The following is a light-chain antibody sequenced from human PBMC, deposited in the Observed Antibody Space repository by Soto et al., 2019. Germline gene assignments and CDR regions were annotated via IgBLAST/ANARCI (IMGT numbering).Light chain of an antibody. CDR3: QKYNSAPWT. CDR1: QGIYKY. J-gene: IGKJ1*01. Sequence: DIQMTHSPASRSAPVGDTVTITFRASQGIYKYLAWYQQKPGKVPKVLIYGASTLQSGVPSRFSGAGSGTNFTLTISSLQPEDVATYYCQKYNSAPWTFGQGTKVDI. CDR2: GAS. V-gene: IGKV1-27*01.